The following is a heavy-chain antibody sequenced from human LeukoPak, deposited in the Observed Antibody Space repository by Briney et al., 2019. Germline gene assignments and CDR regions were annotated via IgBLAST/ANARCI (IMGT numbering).Heavy chain of an antibody. CDR2: ISATGGGT. J-gene: IGHJ4*02. CDR1: GFTFSNYA. CDR3: AKDWDTLPSRPGPFDN. V-gene: IGHV3-23*01. D-gene: IGHD6-6*01. Sequence: PGGSLRLSCAASGFTFSNYAMSWVRQAPGKGLDWVSTISATGGGTVYADSVKGRFTISRDNSRNTLLLQMNSLTADDTAVYYCAKDWDTLPSRPGPFDNWGQGILVTVSS.